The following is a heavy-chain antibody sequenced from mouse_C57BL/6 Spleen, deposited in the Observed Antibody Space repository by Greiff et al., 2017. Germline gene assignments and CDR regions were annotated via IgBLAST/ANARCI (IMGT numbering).Heavy chain of an antibody. CDR2: IHPNSGST. D-gene: IGHD2-3*01. J-gene: IGHJ3*01. V-gene: IGHV1-64*01. CDR1: GYTFTSYW. Sequence: QVQLQQPGAELVKPGASVKLSCKASGYTFTSYWMHWVKQRPGQGLEWIGMIHPNSGSTNYNEKFKSKATLTVDKSSSTAYMQLSSLTSEDSAVYYCARESVGYYLAYWGQGTLVTVSA. CDR3: ARESVGYYLAY.